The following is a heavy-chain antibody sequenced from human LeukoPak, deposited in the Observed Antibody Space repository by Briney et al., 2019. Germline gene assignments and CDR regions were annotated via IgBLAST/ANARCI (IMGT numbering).Heavy chain of an antibody. CDR1: GGSFSGYY. J-gene: IGHJ4*02. CDR3: ARGGLRYFDY. CDR2: INHSGST. V-gene: IGHV4-34*01. D-gene: IGHD3-9*01. Sequence: SETLSLTCAVYGGSFSGYYWSWIRQPPGKGLEWIGEINHSGSTNYNPSLKSRVTISVDTSKNQFSLKLSSVTAADTAVHYCARGGLRYFDYWGQGTLVTVSS.